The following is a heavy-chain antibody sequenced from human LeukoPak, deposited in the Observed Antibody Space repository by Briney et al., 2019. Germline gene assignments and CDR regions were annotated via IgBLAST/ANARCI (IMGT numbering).Heavy chain of an antibody. V-gene: IGHV3-23*01. D-gene: IGHD6-6*01. CDR3: AKHPDFSSSSQYFDF. J-gene: IGHJ4*02. CDR1: GFTFSRYA. CDR2: ISGSGAGS. Sequence: RGSLRLSCAASGFTFSRYAMSWVRQTPGRGLGWVSVISGSGAGSFYADSVKGRVTVYRANSKTTVFLQMNSLRAEDTAVYYCAKHPDFSSSSQYFDFWGQGILVTVSS.